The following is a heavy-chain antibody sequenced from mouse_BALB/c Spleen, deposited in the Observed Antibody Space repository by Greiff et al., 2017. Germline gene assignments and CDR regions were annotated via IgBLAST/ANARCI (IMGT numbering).Heavy chain of an antibody. J-gene: IGHJ2*01. Sequence: QLQQSGPELVKPGASVKISCKASGYTFTDYNMHWVKQSHGKSLEWIGYIYPYNGGTGYNQKFKSKATLTVDNSSSTAYMELRSLTSEDSAVYYCALYGSSFDYWGQGTTLTVSS. V-gene: IGHV1S29*02. CDR1: GYTFTDYN. CDR2: IYPYNGGT. D-gene: IGHD1-1*01. CDR3: ALYGSSFDY.